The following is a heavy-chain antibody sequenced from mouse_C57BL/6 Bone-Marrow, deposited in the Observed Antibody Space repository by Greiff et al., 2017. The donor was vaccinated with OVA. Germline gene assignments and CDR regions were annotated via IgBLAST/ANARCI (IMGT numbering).Heavy chain of an antibody. Sequence: EVQLQQSVAELVRPGASVKLSCTASGFNIKNTYMHWVKQRPEQGLEWIGRIDPANANTKYAPKFQGKATMTADTSSNTAYLQLSSLSSEDTAVYCCARGNFGRSFYAMDYWGQGTSVTVSS. CDR3: ARGNFGRSFYAMDY. D-gene: IGHD1-1*01. CDR1: GFNIKNTY. V-gene: IGHV14-3*01. CDR2: IDPANANT. J-gene: IGHJ4*01.